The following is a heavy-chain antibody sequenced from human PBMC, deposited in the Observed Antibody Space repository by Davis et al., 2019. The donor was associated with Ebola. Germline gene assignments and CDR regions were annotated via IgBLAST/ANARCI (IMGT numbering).Heavy chain of an antibody. J-gene: IGHJ4*02. V-gene: IGHV3-11*01. CDR3: ARGRRRELSFFDS. CDR2: ISPGSITI. Sequence: PGGSLRPSCTASGFILSDYYMRWTRQAPGKGPEWISHISPGSITIDYADSVKGRFTISRDNAKNSLSLQMDSLRVEDTAFYYCARGRRRELSFFDSWGQGTLVTVSS. CDR1: GFILSDYY. D-gene: IGHD4-23*01.